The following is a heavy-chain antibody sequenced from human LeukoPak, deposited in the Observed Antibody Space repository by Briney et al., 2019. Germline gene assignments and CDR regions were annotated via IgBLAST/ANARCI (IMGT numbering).Heavy chain of an antibody. V-gene: IGHV6-1*01. CDR1: GDSVSSNSAA. D-gene: IGHD5-12*01. CDR3: ARGNPLSGYELDY. Sequence: SQTLSLTCAISGDSVSSNSAAWNWIRPSPSRGLEWLGRTYYRSKWYNDYAVSVKSRITINPDTSKNQFSLQLNSVTPEDTAVYYCARGNPLSGYELDYWGQGTLVTVSS. J-gene: IGHJ4*02. CDR2: TYYRSKWYN.